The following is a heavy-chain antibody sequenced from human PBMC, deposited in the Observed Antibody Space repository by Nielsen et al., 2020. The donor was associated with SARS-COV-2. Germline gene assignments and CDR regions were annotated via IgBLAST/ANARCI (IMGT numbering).Heavy chain of an antibody. Sequence: ASVKVSCKASGYTFTSYAMNWVRQAPGQGLEWMGWINTNTRNPTYAQGFTGRFVFSLDTSVSTAYLQISSLKAEDTAVYYCARGGLAYYYDSSGPNYWGQGTLVTVSS. CDR3: ARGGLAYYYDSSGPNY. J-gene: IGHJ4*02. CDR1: GYTFTSYA. CDR2: INTNTRNP. V-gene: IGHV7-4-1*02. D-gene: IGHD3-22*01.